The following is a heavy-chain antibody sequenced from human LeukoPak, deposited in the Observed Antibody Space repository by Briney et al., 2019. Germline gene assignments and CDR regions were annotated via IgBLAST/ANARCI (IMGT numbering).Heavy chain of an antibody. CDR1: GGTFSSYA. V-gene: IGHV1-3*01. D-gene: IGHD3-9*01. J-gene: IGHJ4*02. CDR3: ARDSYDILTGYYHYFDY. Sequence: GASVKVSCKASGGTFSSYAISWVRQAPGQRLEWMGWINAGNGNTKYSQKFQGRVTITRDTSASTAYMELSSLRSEDTAVYYCARDSYDILTGYYHYFDYWGQGTLVTVSS. CDR2: INAGNGNT.